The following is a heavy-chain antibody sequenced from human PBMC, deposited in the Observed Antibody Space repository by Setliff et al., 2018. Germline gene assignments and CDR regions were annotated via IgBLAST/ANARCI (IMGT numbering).Heavy chain of an antibody. CDR3: ARSVGDYNFWSGYPYYMDV. CDR2: IYYSGST. V-gene: IGHV4-59*08. J-gene: IGHJ6*03. Sequence: PSETLSLTCTVSGGSISSYYWSWIRQPPGKGLEWIGYIYYSGSTNYNPSLKSRVTISLDTSKTQFSLKLSSVTAADTAVYYCARSVGDYNFWSGYPYYMDVWGKGTTVTVSS. D-gene: IGHD3-3*01. CDR1: GGSISSYY.